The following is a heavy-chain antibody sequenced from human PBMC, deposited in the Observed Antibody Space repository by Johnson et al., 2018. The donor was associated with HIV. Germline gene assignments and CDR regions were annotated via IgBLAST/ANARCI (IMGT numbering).Heavy chain of an antibody. CDR2: IGTAGDT. Sequence: MQLVESGGGLIQPGGSLRVSCAASGFIFSSYDMHWVSQATGKGLEWVSTIGTAGDTYYPDSVKGRFTISRDNSKNTLYLQMNSLRAEDTAVYYCATSQYYYDSSGYNRQDAFDIWGQGTMVTVSS. CDR3: ATSQYYYDSSGYNRQDAFDI. CDR1: GFIFSSYD. J-gene: IGHJ3*02. D-gene: IGHD3-22*01. V-gene: IGHV3-13*01.